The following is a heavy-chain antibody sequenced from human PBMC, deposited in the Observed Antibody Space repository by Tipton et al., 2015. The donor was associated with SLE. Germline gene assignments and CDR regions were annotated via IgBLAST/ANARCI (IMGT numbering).Heavy chain of an antibody. CDR2: ISSNGKAK. V-gene: IGHV3-11*01. D-gene: IGHD1-26*01. Sequence: SLRLSCAASGFIFSDYYMSWIRQAPGKGLEWVSYISSNGKAKYYADSVKGRFTISRDNAKNTLYLQMNSLRAEDTAVYYCAKGETPYNWFDPWGQGTLVTVSS. J-gene: IGHJ5*02. CDR1: GFIFSDYY. CDR3: AKGETPYNWFDP.